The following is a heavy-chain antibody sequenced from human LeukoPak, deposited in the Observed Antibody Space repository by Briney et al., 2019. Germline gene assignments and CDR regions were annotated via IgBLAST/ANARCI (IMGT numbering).Heavy chain of an antibody. D-gene: IGHD6-6*01. CDR2: ISTAGGTI. J-gene: IGHJ6*03. V-gene: IGHV3-48*03. Sequence: GGSLRLSCAASGFTFSSYEMNWVRQAPGKGLEWVSHISTAGGTIYYADSVKGRFTISRDNAKNSLYLQVNSLRAEDTAVYYCARDRRVGIAARPHYYYYMDVWGKGTTVTVSS. CDR3: ARDRRVGIAARPHYYYYMDV. CDR1: GFTFSSYE.